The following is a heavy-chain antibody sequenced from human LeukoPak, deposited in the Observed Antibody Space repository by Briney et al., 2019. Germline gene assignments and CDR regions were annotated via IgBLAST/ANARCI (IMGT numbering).Heavy chain of an antibody. V-gene: IGHV4-4*07. CDR3: ARGRYDYVWGSYRYYFDY. CDR2: IYTSGST. D-gene: IGHD3-16*02. Sequence: SETLSLTCTVSGGSISSYYWSWIRQPAGKGLEWIGLIYTSGSTNHNPSLKSRVTMSVDTSKNQFSLKLSSVTAADTAVYYCARGRYDYVWGSYRYYFDYWGQGTLVTVSS. J-gene: IGHJ4*02. CDR1: GGSISSYY.